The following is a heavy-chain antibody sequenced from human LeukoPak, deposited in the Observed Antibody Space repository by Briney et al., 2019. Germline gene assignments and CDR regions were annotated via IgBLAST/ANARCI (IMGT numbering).Heavy chain of an antibody. V-gene: IGHV1-18*01. D-gene: IGHD3-22*01. CDR2: ISAYNGNT. CDR1: GYTSTSYG. Sequence: GASVKVSCKASGYTSTSYGISWVRQAPGQGLEWMGWISAYNGNTNYAQKLQGRVTMTTDTSTSTAYMELRSLRSDDTAVYYCARVGDYYDSSGYYYAPWGQGTLVTVSS. J-gene: IGHJ4*02. CDR3: ARVGDYYDSSGYYYAP.